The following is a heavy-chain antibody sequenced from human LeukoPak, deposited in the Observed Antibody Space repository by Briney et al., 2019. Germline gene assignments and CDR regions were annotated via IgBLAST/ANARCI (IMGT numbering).Heavy chain of an antibody. CDR3: ARYSYGGYHFDY. J-gene: IGHJ4*02. Sequence: SETLSPTCTVSGGSISSYYWTWIRQPPGKGLEWIGYIYYSGSTSYNPSLKSRVTISVDTSKNQFSLKLSSVTAADTAVYYCARYSYGGYHFDYWGQGTLVTVSS. CDR2: IYYSGST. CDR1: GGSISSYY. V-gene: IGHV4-59*01. D-gene: IGHD5-18*01.